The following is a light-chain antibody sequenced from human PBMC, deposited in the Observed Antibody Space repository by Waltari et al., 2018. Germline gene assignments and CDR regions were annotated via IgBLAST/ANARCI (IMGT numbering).Light chain of an antibody. V-gene: IGLV2-23*01. CDR1: SSDVGTYNL. CDR3: CSYVSGDTWV. CDR2: EDY. Sequence: QSPLTQPASVSGSPGQSITISCTGTSSDVGTYNLVSWYQQPPGKAPNLMIYEDYKRPSGVSNRFSGSKSGNTASLTISGLQAEDEADYYCCSYVSGDTWVFGGGTELAVL. J-gene: IGLJ3*02.